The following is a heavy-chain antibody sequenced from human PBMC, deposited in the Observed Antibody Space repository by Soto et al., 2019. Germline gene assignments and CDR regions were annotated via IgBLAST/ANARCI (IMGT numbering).Heavy chain of an antibody. CDR2: IYHSGST. Sequence: SETLSLTCAVSGGSINSGGSSWTWIRQPPGKGLEWIGYIYHSGSTYYNPSLKSRVTISVDRSKNQFSLKLTSVTAADTAVYYCARGAVVNFDSWGQGTLVTVSS. CDR3: ARGAVVNFDS. CDR1: GGSINSGGSS. J-gene: IGHJ4*02. V-gene: IGHV4-30-2*01. D-gene: IGHD3-22*01.